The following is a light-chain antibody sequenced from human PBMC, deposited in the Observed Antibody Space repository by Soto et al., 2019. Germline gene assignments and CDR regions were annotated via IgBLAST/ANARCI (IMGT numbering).Light chain of an antibody. CDR2: DNN. J-gene: IGLJ2*01. CDR3: GTWDSSLSGVV. CDR1: SSNIGNNY. Sequence: QSVSTQPPSVSAAPGQKVTISCSGSSSNIGNNYVSWYQQLPGTAPKLLIYDNNKRPSGIPDRFSGSKSGTSATLGITGLQTGDEADYYCGTWDSSLSGVVFGGGTKLTVL. V-gene: IGLV1-51*01.